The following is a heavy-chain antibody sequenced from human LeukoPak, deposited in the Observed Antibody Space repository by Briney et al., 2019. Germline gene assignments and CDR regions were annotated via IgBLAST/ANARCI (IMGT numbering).Heavy chain of an antibody. CDR1: GGTFSGYA. Sequence: GGSLTLSCAASGGTFSGYAMSWIRQAPGKGLEWVWGIIDSGSSTYYGDSVKGRFTIYRDNSKRTLYLQMNSLRIEDTAVYYCAKDMKAYRWGQGTLVTVSS. V-gene: IGHV3-23*01. CDR2: IIDSGSST. D-gene: IGHD4-11*01. CDR3: AKDMKAYR. J-gene: IGHJ4*02.